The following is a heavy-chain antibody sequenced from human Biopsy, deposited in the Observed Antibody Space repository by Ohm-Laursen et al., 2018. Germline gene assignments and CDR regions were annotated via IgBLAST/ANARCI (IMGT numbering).Heavy chain of an antibody. V-gene: IGHV1-46*01. J-gene: IGHJ4*02. D-gene: IGHD3-3*01. CDR3: ARLLQTDGDGFWSGYYDY. CDR2: INPVGGST. Sequence: ASVKVSCKGSGYTFTNHYVHWVRQAPGQGLEWMGIINPVGGSTNYAQKFQGRVTLTTDTSTSTVHMELRSLRSDDTAVYYCARLLQTDGDGFWSGYYDYWGQGTLATVSS. CDR1: GYTFTNHY.